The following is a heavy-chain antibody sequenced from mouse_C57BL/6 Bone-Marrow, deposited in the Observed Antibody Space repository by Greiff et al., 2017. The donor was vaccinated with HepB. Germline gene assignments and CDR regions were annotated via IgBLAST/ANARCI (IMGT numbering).Heavy chain of an antibody. CDR1: GYTFTDYE. CDR2: IDPETGGT. J-gene: IGHJ4*01. D-gene: IGHD1-1*01. V-gene: IGHV1-15*01. Sequence: QVQLQQSGAELVRPGASVTLSCKASGYTFTDYEMHWVKQTPVHGLEWIGAIDPETGGTAYNQKFKGKAILTADKSSSTAYMELRSLTSEDSAVYYCALITTVVATSMDYWGQGTSVTVSS. CDR3: ALITTVVATSMDY.